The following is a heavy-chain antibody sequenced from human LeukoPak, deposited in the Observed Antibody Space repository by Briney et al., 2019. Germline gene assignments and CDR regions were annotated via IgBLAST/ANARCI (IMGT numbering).Heavy chain of an antibody. CDR1: GYFLYNGFY. V-gene: IGHV4-38-2*02. CDR2: IYYSGKT. J-gene: IGHJ4*02. D-gene: IGHD2/OR15-2a*01. CDR3: ARENIVIVPGAFDF. Sequence: SETLSLTCDVSGYFLYNGFYWGWLRPPPGKGLEWIGSIYYSGKTIYNQSLQSRVTISVDASNNHFSLKLASVTAADTAVYYCARENIVIVPGAFDFWGQGTLVIASS.